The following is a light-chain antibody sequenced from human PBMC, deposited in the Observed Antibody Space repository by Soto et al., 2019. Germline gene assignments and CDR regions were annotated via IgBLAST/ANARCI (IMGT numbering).Light chain of an antibody. CDR2: EVS. Sequence: QSALTQPASVSGSPGQSITISCTGTSSDVGGYKYVSWYQQHPGKAPKLMIYEVSNRPSGVSNRFSGSKSGNTASLTISGLQTEDEADYYCSSYTSTRERVFGGGTKVTVL. J-gene: IGLJ2*01. CDR1: SSDVGGYKY. CDR3: SSYTSTRERV. V-gene: IGLV2-14*01.